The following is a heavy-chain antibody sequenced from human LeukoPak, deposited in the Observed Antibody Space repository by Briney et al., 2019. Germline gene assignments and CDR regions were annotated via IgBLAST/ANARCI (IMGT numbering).Heavy chain of an antibody. D-gene: IGHD2-2*01. CDR3: ARGEKRYCSSTSCYSPPYYYYYYYMDV. J-gene: IGHJ6*03. CDR2: IYTSGST. Sequence: SETLSLTCTVSGGSISSYYWSWIRQPAGKGLEWNGRIYTSGSTNYNPSLKSRVTMSVDTSKNQFSLKLSSVTAADTAVYYCARGEKRYCSSTSCYSPPYYYYYYYMDVWGKGTTVTVSS. V-gene: IGHV4-4*07. CDR1: GGSISSYY.